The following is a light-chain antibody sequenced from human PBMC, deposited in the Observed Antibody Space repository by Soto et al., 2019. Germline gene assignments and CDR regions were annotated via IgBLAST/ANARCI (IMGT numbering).Light chain of an antibody. CDR3: QQYGGSPFT. CDR1: QSVSVNS. J-gene: IGKJ3*01. CDR2: AAS. V-gene: IGKV3-20*01. Sequence: EIVLTQSPGTLSLSPGERATLSCRASQSVSVNSLAWYQQKGGQAPRLIIYAASTRATGVPDRFSGTGSGTDFALTISRLETDDSAVYYCQQYGGSPFTFGPGTKWIS.